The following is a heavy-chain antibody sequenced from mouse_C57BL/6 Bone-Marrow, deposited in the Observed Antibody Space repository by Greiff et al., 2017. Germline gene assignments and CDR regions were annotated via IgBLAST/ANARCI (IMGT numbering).Heavy chain of an antibody. CDR1: GYTFTSYW. CDR2: IDPSDSYT. D-gene: IGHD1-1*01. CDR3: ARGLLRSGYAMDY. Sequence: VQLQQPGAELVMPGASVKLSCKASGYTFTSYWMHWVKQRPGQGLEWIGEIDPSDSYTNYNQKFKGKSTWTVDKSSSTAYMQLSSLTSEDSAVYYCARGLLRSGYAMDYWGQGTSVTVSS. V-gene: IGHV1-69*01. J-gene: IGHJ4*01.